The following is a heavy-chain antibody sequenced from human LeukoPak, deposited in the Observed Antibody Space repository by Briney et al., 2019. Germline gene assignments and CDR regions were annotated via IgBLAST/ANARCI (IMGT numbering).Heavy chain of an antibody. CDR2: ISWDGDAT. Sequence: PGGSLTLSCAASGFTFDAYTMHWVRQAPGTGLEWVSLISWDGDATYYADSVRGRFTISRDNTANSLYLQMNSLRAEDTAVYYCASRSIVVVTLDAFDIWGQGTMVTVSS. D-gene: IGHD2-21*02. V-gene: IGHV3-43*01. CDR3: ASRSIVVVTLDAFDI. J-gene: IGHJ3*02. CDR1: GFTFDAYT.